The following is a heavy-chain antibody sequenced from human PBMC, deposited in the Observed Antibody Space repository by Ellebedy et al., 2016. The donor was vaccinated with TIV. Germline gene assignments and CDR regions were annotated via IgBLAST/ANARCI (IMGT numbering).Heavy chain of an antibody. Sequence: GGSLRLSCAASGFTFSSYAMSWVRQAPGKGLEWVSAISGSGGSTYYADSVKGRFTISRDNSKNTLYLQMNSLRAEDTAVYYCAKGGFWSGYYYSGMDIWGQGTTVIVSS. CDR2: ISGSGGST. CDR1: GFTFSSYA. V-gene: IGHV3-23*01. J-gene: IGHJ6*02. CDR3: AKGGFWSGYYYSGMDI. D-gene: IGHD3-3*01.